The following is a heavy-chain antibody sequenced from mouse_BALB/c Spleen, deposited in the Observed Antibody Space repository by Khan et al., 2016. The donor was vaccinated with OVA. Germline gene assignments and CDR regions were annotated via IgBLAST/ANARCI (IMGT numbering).Heavy chain of an antibody. CDR2: INPSNDYT. Sequence: QVQLQQSGAELARPGASVKMSCKASGYTFTSYTIHWIKKRPGQGLEWIGYINPSNDYTNYNQKFKDEATLTTDKSSTTAYLRLSSLTSDDSAVYNCVRDGAYHRNDGWFAYWGQGTLVTVSA. CDR1: GYTFTSYT. D-gene: IGHD2-14*01. J-gene: IGHJ3*01. CDR3: VRDGAYHRNDGWFAY. V-gene: IGHV1-4*01.